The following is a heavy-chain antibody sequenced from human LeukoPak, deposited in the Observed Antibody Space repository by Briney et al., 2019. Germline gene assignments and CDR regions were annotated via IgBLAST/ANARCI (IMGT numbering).Heavy chain of an antibody. D-gene: IGHD6-19*01. CDR3: ARRRSSGWYYYMDV. Sequence: PSETLSLTCTVSGGSISSGSYYWSWIRQPAGKGLEWIGRIYTSGSTIYNPSLKSRVTISLDTSKNQFSLKLSSVTATDTAVYYCARRRSSGWYYYMDVWGKGPRSPSP. V-gene: IGHV4-61*02. CDR1: GGSISSGSYY. J-gene: IGHJ6*03. CDR2: IYTSGST.